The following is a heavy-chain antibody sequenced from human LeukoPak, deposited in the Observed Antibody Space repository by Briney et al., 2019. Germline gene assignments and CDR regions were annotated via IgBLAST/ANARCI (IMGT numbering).Heavy chain of an antibody. CDR1: GFTFSNYG. V-gene: IGHV3-33*01. J-gene: IGHJ4*02. CDR2: IWYDGSKT. CDR3: ARYNTGRSDH. Sequence: GGSLRLSCAASGFTFSNYGMHWVRQAPGKGLEWVAVIWYDGSKTYYADSVKGRFTISRDNSRNTLYLQMNSLRANDTAVYFCARYNTGRSDHWGQGTLVTVSS. D-gene: IGHD1-14*01.